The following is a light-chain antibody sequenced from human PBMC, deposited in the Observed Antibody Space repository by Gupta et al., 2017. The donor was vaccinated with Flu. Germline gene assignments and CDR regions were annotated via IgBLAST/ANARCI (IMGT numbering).Light chain of an antibody. V-gene: IGKV1-9*01. J-gene: IGKJ5*01. Sequence: GDRVTITCRASQGISSYLAWYQQKPGEAPKLLIHTASILQSGVPSRFSGSGSGTDFTLTISSLQPEDFATYYCQQRYSYPITFGQGTRLEIK. CDR3: QQRYSYPIT. CDR2: TAS. CDR1: QGISSY.